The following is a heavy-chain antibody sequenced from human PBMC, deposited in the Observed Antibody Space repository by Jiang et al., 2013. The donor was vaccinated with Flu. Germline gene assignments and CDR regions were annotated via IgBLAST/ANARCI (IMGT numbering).Heavy chain of an antibody. V-gene: IGHV3-30*18. Sequence: VQLVESGGGVVQPGRSLRLSCAASGFTFSSYGMHWVRQAPGKGLEWVAVTSYDGSNKYYADSVKGRFTISRDNFKNILYLQMNRLRTEDTAVYYCAKDAVRLLLWFGEPNNHGMDVWGQGTTVTVSS. CDR2: TSYDGSNK. J-gene: IGHJ6*02. CDR1: GFTFSSYG. CDR3: AKDAVRLLLWFGEPNNHGMDV. D-gene: IGHD3-10*01.